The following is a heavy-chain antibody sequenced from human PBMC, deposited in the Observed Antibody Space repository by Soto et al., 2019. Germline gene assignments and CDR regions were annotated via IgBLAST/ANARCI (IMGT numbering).Heavy chain of an antibody. V-gene: IGHV1-18*01. Sequence: ASVKVSCKASGYTFTSYGISWVRQAPGRGLEWMGWISAYNGNTNYAQKLQGRVTMTTDTSTSTAYMELRSLRSDDTAVYYCARDSSRYYGSRSNWFDPWGQGTLVTVSS. CDR2: ISAYNGNT. CDR1: GYTFTSYG. J-gene: IGHJ5*02. D-gene: IGHD3-10*01. CDR3: ARDSSRYYGSRSNWFDP.